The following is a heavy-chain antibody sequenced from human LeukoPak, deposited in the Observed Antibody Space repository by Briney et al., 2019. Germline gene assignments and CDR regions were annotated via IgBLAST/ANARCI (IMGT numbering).Heavy chain of an antibody. CDR2: IRSKAYGGTT. CDR1: GFSFGDYA. Sequence: PGGSLRLSCTASGFSFGDYAMSWVRQAPGKGLEWVGFIRSKAYGGTTEYAASVKGRFTISRDDSKSIAYLQMNSLKTEDTAVYYCHPFLYGGNEGLDYWGQGTLVTVSS. J-gene: IGHJ4*02. V-gene: IGHV3-49*04. CDR3: HPFLYGGNEGLDY. D-gene: IGHD4-23*01.